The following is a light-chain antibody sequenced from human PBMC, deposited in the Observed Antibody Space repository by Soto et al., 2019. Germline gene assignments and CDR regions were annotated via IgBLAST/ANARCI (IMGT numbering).Light chain of an antibody. V-gene: IGKV3-15*01. CDR2: NAA. CDR3: QHYNSYSEA. J-gene: IGKJ1*01. CDR1: QRIDTS. Sequence: EIVMTQSPATLSVSPGERATLSCRASQRIDTSLAWYQQRPGQAPRLLLYNAATRATGIPARFSGRGFGTEFTLTISSLQPDDFATYYCQHYNSYSEAFGQGTKVELK.